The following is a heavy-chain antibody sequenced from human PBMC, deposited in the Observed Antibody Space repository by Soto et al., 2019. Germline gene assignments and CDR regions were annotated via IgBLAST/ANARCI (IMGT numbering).Heavy chain of an antibody. CDR3: ANTDCSGGSCYAGPFDY. D-gene: IGHD2-15*01. Sequence: QVQLVQSGAEVKKPGSSVKVSCKASGGTFSSYAISWVRQAPGQGLEWMGGIIPIFGTANYAQKFQGRVTITADESTSTAYMELSSLRSEDTAVYYCANTDCSGGSCYAGPFDYWGQGTLVTVSS. CDR2: IIPIFGTA. CDR1: GGTFSSYA. J-gene: IGHJ4*02. V-gene: IGHV1-69*01.